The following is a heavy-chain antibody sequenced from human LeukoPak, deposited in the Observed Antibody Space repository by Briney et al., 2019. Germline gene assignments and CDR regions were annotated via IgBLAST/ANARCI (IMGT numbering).Heavy chain of an antibody. D-gene: IGHD3-22*01. CDR3: ARDRYDSSGGAFDI. Sequence: ASVKVSCKASGYTFTGYYIHWVRQAPGQGLEWMGWINPNSGGTNYAQKFQGRVTMTRDTSISTAYMELSRLRSDDTAVYYCARDRYDSSGGAFDIWGQGTMVTVSS. CDR1: GYTFTGYY. CDR2: INPNSGGT. J-gene: IGHJ3*02. V-gene: IGHV1-2*02.